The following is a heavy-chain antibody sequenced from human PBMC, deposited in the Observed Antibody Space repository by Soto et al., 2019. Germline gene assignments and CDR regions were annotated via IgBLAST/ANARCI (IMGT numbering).Heavy chain of an antibody. J-gene: IGHJ6*02. CDR2: ISAYNGNT. Sequence: ASVKVSCKASGYTFTSYGISWVRQAPGQGLEWMGWISAYNGNTNYAQKLQGRVTMTTDTSTSTAYMELRSLRSDDTAVYYCARDRVVVPAAIVYYYGMDVWGQGTTVTSP. CDR1: GYTFTSYG. D-gene: IGHD2-2*02. V-gene: IGHV1-18*01. CDR3: ARDRVVVPAAIVYYYGMDV.